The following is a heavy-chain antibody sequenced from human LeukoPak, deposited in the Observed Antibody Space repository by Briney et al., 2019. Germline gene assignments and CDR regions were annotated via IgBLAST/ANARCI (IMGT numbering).Heavy chain of an antibody. J-gene: IGHJ4*02. Sequence: GESLKISCKGSGYSFTSYWIVWVRQMPGKGLEWMGIIYPGDSDTRYSPSFQGQVTISADKSISTAYLQWSSLKASDTAMYYCARHYDILTGYFDYWGQGTLVTVSS. CDR1: GYSFTSYW. CDR2: IYPGDSDT. D-gene: IGHD3-9*01. V-gene: IGHV5-51*01. CDR3: ARHYDILTGYFDY.